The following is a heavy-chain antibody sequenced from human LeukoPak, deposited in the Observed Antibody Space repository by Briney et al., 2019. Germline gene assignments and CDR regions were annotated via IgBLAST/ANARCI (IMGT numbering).Heavy chain of an antibody. Sequence: PGGSLRLSCAASGFTFSSYWMHWVRQAPGKGLVWVSRINSDGSSTSYADSVKGRFTISRDNAKNTLYLQMNSLRAEDTAVYYCARRYMATSAEDFDYWGQGTLVTVFS. J-gene: IGHJ4*02. CDR3: ARRYMATSAEDFDY. CDR2: INSDGSST. V-gene: IGHV3-74*01. CDR1: GFTFSSYW. D-gene: IGHD3-16*02.